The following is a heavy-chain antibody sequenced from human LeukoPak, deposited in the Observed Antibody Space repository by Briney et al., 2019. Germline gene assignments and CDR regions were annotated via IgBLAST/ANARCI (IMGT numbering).Heavy chain of an antibody. CDR3: AKADYDFWSGYPYYYYYGMDV. CDR2: ISGSGGST. CDR1: GFTFSSYA. V-gene: IGHV3-23*01. J-gene: IGHJ6*02. D-gene: IGHD3-3*01. Sequence: GGSLRLSCAASGFTFSSYAMSWVRQAPGKGLEWVSAISGSGGSTYYADSVKGRFTISRDNSKNTLYLQMNSLRAEDTAVYYCAKADYDFWSGYPYYYYYGMDVWGQGTTVTVSS.